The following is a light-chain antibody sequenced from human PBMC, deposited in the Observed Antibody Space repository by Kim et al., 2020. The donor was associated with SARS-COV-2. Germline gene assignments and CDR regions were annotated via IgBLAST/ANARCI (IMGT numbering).Light chain of an antibody. CDR1: QSISGY. Sequence: SLSPGERDPLSCRASQSISGYLAWYQQKPGQAPRLFIVNASQRATGIPARFSGSWSGTDFTLTISSLEPEDFAVYYCQQRNNWPFTFGEGTKVDIK. V-gene: IGKV3-11*01. J-gene: IGKJ4*01. CDR3: QQRNNWPFT. CDR2: NAS.